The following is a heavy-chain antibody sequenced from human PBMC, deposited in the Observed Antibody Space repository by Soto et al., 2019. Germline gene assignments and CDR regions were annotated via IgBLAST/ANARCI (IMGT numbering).Heavy chain of an antibody. CDR2: IWYDGSNK. D-gene: IGHD6-19*01. V-gene: IGHV3-33*01. Sequence: QVQLVESGGGVVQPGRSLRLSCAASGFTFSSYGMHWVRQAPGKGLEWVAVIWYDGSNKYYADSVKGRFTISRDNSKNTLNRQRNSLRAADTAVYCCAGERCDSSGCQGFDPWGHGTLVTVSS. CDR1: GFTFSSYG. J-gene: IGHJ5*02. CDR3: AGERCDSSGCQGFDP.